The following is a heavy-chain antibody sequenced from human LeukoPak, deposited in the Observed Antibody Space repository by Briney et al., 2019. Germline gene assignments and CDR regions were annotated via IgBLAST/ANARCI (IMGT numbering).Heavy chain of an antibody. D-gene: IGHD6-13*01. CDR1: GYTFTDYS. CDR3: AFLATAAGVNH. J-gene: IGHJ5*02. V-gene: IGHV1-2*02. CDR2: INPNSGDT. Sequence: ASLKVSCKASGYTFTDYSLHWMRQAPGQGLEWMGWINPNSGDTNFAQKFQGRVTMTGDTSVSTAYMELTSLTSDDTAVYYCAFLATAAGVNHWGQGTLVTVSS.